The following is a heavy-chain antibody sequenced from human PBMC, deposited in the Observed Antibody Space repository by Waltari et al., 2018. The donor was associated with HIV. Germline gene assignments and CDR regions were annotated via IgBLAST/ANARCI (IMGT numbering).Heavy chain of an antibody. CDR3: ARVEMATTYYGMDV. D-gene: IGHD1-1*01. CDR2: IKQDGSEK. CDR1: GFTFSSYW. Sequence: EVQLVESGGGLVQPGGSLRLSCAASGFTFSSYWMSWVRQAPGKGLEWVANIKQDGSEKYYVDSVKGRFTISRDNAKNSLYLQMNSLRAEDTAVYYCARVEMATTYYGMDVWGQGTTVTVSS. V-gene: IGHV3-7*03. J-gene: IGHJ6*02.